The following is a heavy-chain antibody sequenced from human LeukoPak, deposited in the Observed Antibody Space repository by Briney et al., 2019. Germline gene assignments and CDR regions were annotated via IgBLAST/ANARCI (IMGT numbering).Heavy chain of an antibody. V-gene: IGHV3-30-3*01. CDR3: ARRYYYLIDY. J-gene: IGHJ4*02. CDR1: GFTFSSYA. D-gene: IGHD3-22*01. CDR2: ISYDGSNK. Sequence: GRSPRLSCAASGFTFSSYAMHWVRQAPGKGLEWVAVISYDGSNKYYADSVKGRFTISRDNSKNTLYLQMNSLRAEDTAVYYCARRYYYLIDYWGQGALVTVSS.